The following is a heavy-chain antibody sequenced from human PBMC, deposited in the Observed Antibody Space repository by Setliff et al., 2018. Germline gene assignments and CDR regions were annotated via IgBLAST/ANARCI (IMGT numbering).Heavy chain of an antibody. CDR1: GSIFSNSD. D-gene: IGHD1-26*01. J-gene: IGHJ4*02. V-gene: IGHV1-8*02. CDR2: MNPNNGRA. CDR3: ARGRIGSTWTGDY. Sequence: ASVKVSCKASGSIFSNSDINWVRQTTGQGLEWMGWMNPNNGRAGYTQKFLGRVTMTRDTSITTAYMELSSLRSDDRAIYYRARGRIGSTWTGDYWGPGTLVTVSS.